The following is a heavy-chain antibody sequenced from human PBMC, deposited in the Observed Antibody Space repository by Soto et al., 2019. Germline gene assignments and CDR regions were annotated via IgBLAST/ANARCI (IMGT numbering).Heavy chain of an antibody. CDR1: GYSFTSYW. CDR3: ARHGGGRYCSSTSCYRNYYYGMDV. J-gene: IGHJ6*02. D-gene: IGHD2-2*01. CDR2: IDLSDSYT. Sequence: GESLKISCKGSGYSFTSYWISWVRQMPGKGLERMGRIDLSDSYTNYSPSFQGHVTISADKSISTAYLQWSSLKASDTAMYYCARHGGGRYCSSTSCYRNYYYGMDVWGQGTTVTVSS. V-gene: IGHV5-10-1*01.